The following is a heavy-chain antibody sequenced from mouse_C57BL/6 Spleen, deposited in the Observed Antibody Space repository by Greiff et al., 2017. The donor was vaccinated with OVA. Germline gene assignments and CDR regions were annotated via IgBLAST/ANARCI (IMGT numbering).Heavy chain of an antibody. CDR1: GYSFTGYY. Sequence: QLQQSGPELVKPGASVKISCKASGYSFTGYYMNWVKQSPEKSLEWIGEINPSTGGTTYNQKFKAKATLTVDKSSSTAYMQLKSLTSEDSAVYYCARSYYDYGNWYFDVWGTGTTVTVSS. V-gene: IGHV1-42*01. CDR2: INPSTGGT. CDR3: ARSYYDYGNWYFDV. J-gene: IGHJ1*03. D-gene: IGHD2-4*01.